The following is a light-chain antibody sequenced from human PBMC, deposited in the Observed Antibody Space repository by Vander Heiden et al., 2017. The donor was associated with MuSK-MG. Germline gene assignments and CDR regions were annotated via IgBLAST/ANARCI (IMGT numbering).Light chain of an antibody. CDR2: RNT. Sequence: QSVLTQPPSASGTPGQRVTISCSGSRSNIGGNTVNWSSQVPRTSPKLLLFRNTQRPSGVPDRFSGSKSGPSASLAISGLQSEDEADYYCASWDDSLNGVVFGGGTKLTVL. CDR1: RSNIGGNT. CDR3: ASWDDSLNGVV. V-gene: IGLV1-44*01. J-gene: IGLJ2*01.